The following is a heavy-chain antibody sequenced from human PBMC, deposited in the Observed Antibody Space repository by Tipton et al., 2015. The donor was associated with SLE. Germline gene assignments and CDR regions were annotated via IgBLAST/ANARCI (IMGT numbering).Heavy chain of an antibody. J-gene: IGHJ5*02. CDR3: ARHRVILRVTEGSDWFDP. CDR1: GGSISSYY. V-gene: IGHV4-59*08. Sequence: TLSLTCTVSGGSISSYYWSWIRQPPGQGLEWIGNIYNGGSTYYNPSLKSRVTISLDTSKNLFSLDLTSVTAADTAVYYCARHRVILRVTEGSDWFDPWGQGTLVTVSS. CDR2: IYNGGST. D-gene: IGHD2-21*02.